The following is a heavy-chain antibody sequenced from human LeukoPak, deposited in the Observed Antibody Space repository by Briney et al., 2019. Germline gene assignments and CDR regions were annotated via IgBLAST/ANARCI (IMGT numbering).Heavy chain of an antibody. V-gene: IGHV3-23*01. D-gene: IGHD3-22*01. J-gene: IGHJ4*02. CDR2: ISGSGGST. CDR3: AKYPPYDSSGYYAPRSDS. Sequence: GGSLRLSCAASGFTFSSYAMSWVRQAPGKGLEWVSGISGSGGSTNSAESVKGRFTISRDNSKNTLYLQMNSLRAEDTAIYYCAKYPPYDSSGYYAPRSDSWGQGTLVTVSS. CDR1: GFTFSSYA.